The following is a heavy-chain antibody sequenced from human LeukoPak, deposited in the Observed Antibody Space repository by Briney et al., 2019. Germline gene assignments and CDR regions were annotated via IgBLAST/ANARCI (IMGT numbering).Heavy chain of an antibody. J-gene: IGHJ4*02. CDR2: IYYGGST. Sequence: SETLSLTCSVSGGSISSNNYYWGWIRQPPGKGLEWIGSIYYGGSTYYNPSIKSRVTISVDTSKTQFSLKLTSVTAADTAIYYCARRYYYDNSGFVYWGQGTLVTVSS. V-gene: IGHV4-39*01. D-gene: IGHD3-22*01. CDR1: GGSISSNNYY. CDR3: ARRYYYDNSGFVY.